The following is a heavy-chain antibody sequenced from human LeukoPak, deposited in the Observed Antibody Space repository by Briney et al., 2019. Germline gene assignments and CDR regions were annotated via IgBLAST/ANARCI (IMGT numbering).Heavy chain of an antibody. Sequence: SVKVSCKASGGTFSSYAISWVRQSPGQGLEWMGGIIPIFGTANYAQKFQGRVTITADESTSTAYMELSSLRSEDTAVYYCARDCSSTSCYNGYFQHWGQGTLVTVSS. V-gene: IGHV1-69*13. J-gene: IGHJ1*01. D-gene: IGHD2-2*02. CDR3: ARDCSSTSCYNGYFQH. CDR1: GGTFSSYA. CDR2: IIPIFGTA.